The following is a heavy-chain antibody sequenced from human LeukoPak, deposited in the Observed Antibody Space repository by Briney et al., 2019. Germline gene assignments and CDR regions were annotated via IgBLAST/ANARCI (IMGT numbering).Heavy chain of an antibody. V-gene: IGHV1-18*01. CDR2: ISTYNGNT. J-gene: IGHJ4*02. D-gene: IGHD6-6*01. Sequence: ASVKVSCKASGYTFSSYSINWVRQAPGQGLEWMGWISTYNGNTNYAQKLQGRVTMTTDTSTSTAYMELRSLRADDTAVYYCAKDRWRDGSSSFDNWGQGTLVTVSS. CDR1: GYTFSSYS. CDR3: AKDRWRDGSSSFDN.